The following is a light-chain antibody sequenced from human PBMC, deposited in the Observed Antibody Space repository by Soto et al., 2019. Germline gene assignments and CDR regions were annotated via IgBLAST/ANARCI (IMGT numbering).Light chain of an antibody. J-gene: IGLJ3*02. CDR1: NSDVGAYNY. V-gene: IGLV2-11*01. CDR2: AVS. CDR3: WSYTSSDNWV. Sequence: QSVLTQPRSVSGSPGQSVTISCTGTNSDVGAYNYISWYQQFPGKAPKVIISAVSQRHSGVPDRFSGSKSGNTASLTISGLQAEDEADYYCWSYTSSDNWVFGGGTKVTVL.